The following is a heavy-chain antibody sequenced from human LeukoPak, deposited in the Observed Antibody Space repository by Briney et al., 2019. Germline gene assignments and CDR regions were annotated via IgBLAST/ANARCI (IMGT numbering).Heavy chain of an antibody. CDR1: GGSISSYY. V-gene: IGHV4-59*01. CDR2: IYYSGGT. J-gene: IGHJ5*02. CDR3: AREQWLLGSNWFDP. D-gene: IGHD3-22*01. Sequence: SETLSLTCTVSGGSISSYYWSWIRQPPGKGLEWIGYIYYSGGTNYNPPLKSRVTISVDTSKNQFSLKLSSVTAADTAVYYCAREQWLLGSNWFDPWGQGTLVTVSS.